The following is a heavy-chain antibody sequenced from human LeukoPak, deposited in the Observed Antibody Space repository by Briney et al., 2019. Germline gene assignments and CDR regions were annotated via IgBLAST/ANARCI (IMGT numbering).Heavy chain of an antibody. V-gene: IGHV3-23*01. D-gene: IGHD3-10*01. CDR3: AKVRRVGYYGSGSYSHYFDY. J-gene: IGHJ4*02. CDR2: ISGSGGST. CDR1: GFTFSSYA. Sequence: PGGSLRLSCAASGFTFSSYAMSWVRQAPGRGLEWVSAISGSGGSTYYADSVKGRFTISRDNSKNTLYLQMNSLRAEDTAVYYCAKVRRVGYYGSGSYSHYFDYWGQGALVTVSS.